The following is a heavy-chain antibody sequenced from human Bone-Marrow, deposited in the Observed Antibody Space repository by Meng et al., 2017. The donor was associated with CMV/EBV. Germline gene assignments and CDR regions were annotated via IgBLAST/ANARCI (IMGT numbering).Heavy chain of an antibody. CDR2: ISSSGSTI. CDR3: ASYGGNPIFRAFDI. V-gene: IGHV3-11*01. J-gene: IGHJ3*02. CDR1: GFTFSDYY. Sequence: GGSLRLSCAASGFTFSDYYMSWIRQAPGKGLEWVSYISSSGSTIYYADSVKGRFTISRDNAKNSLYLQMNSLRAEDTAVYYCASYGGNPIFRAFDIWGQGTRVTGSS. D-gene: IGHD4-23*01.